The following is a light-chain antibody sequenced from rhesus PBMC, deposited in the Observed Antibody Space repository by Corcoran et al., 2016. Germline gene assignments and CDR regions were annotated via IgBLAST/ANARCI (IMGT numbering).Light chain of an antibody. V-gene: IGLV2-32*02. CDR3: SSYEGSNTVL. CDR2: EVS. Sequence: AALTQPRSVSGSPGQSVTISCTGTNSDIGGFDYVSWYQQHPSTAPKLLIYEVSKRPSGVSDRFSGSKSGNTASLTISGLRAEDESVFFCSSYEGSNTVLFGGGTRLTVL. CDR1: NSDIGGFDY. J-gene: IGLJ2*01.